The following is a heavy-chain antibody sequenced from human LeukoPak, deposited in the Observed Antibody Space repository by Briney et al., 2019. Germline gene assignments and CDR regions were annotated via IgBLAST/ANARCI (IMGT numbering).Heavy chain of an antibody. CDR1: GFTFSSYA. V-gene: IGHV3-30-3*01. Sequence: PGRSLRLSCVASGFTFSSYAMHWVRQAPGKGLEWVAVISYDGSNKCYADSVKGRFTMSRDNSKNTLYLQMNSLRAEDTAIYYCARDIGEELYYMDGRRKATTVTVPS. D-gene: IGHD1-7*01. J-gene: IGHJ6*03. CDR2: ISYDGSNK. CDR3: ARDIGEELYYMDG.